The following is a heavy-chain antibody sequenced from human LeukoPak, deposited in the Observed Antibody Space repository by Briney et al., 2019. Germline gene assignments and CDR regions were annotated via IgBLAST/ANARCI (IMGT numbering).Heavy chain of an antibody. CDR3: AGDSYGMDV. Sequence: PSETLSLTCTVSGGSISNYYWNWIRQPPGKGLEWIGYIYYSGSTNYNPSLKSRVTISVDTSKNQFSLNLISVTAADTAVYYCAGDSYGMDVWGQGTTVTVAS. V-gene: IGHV4-59*08. D-gene: IGHD3-22*01. CDR1: GGSISNYY. CDR2: IYYSGST. J-gene: IGHJ6*02.